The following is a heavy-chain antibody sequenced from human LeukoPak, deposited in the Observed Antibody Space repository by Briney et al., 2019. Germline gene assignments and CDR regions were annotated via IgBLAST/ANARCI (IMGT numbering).Heavy chain of an antibody. CDR3: ARDPKYYYYMDV. CDR1: GGSFSGYY. Sequence: SETLSLTCAVYGGSFSGYYWSWIRHPPGKGLEWIGEINHSGSTNYNPSLKSRVTISVDTSKNQFSLKLSSVTAADTAVYYCARDPKYYYYMDVWGKGTTVTVSS. CDR2: INHSGST. V-gene: IGHV4-34*01. J-gene: IGHJ6*03.